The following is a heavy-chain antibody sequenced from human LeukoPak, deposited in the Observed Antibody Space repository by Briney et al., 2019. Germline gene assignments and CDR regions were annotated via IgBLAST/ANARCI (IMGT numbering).Heavy chain of an antibody. CDR3: ATYRQVLSPFES. CDR1: GFTFSSYG. CDR2: IRYDGSNK. V-gene: IGHV3-30*02. D-gene: IGHD2-8*02. J-gene: IGHJ4*02. Sequence: GGSLRLSCAASGFTFSSYGMHWVRQAPGKGLEWVAFIRYDGSNKYYADSVKGRFTISRDNSKSTLSLQMNSLRAEDTAIYYCATYRQVLSPFESWGQGTLVTVSS.